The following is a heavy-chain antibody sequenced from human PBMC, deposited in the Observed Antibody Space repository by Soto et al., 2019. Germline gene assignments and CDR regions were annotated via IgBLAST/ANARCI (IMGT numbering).Heavy chain of an antibody. CDR2: MNPNSGNT. J-gene: IGHJ4*02. V-gene: IGHV1-8*01. D-gene: IGHD1-26*01. CDR3: AREVGANRFDS. CDR1: GYTFTSYD. Sequence: QVQLVQSGAEVKKPGASVKVSCKASGYTFTSYDINWVRQATGQGLEWMGWMNPNSGNTGYAQKFQGRVTMSRNTSISTAYTKRSSLRSEDTAVYYGAREVGANRFDSWGQGTLVTVSS.